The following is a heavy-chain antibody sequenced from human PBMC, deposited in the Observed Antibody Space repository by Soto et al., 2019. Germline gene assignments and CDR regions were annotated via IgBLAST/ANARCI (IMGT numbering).Heavy chain of an antibody. V-gene: IGHV4-59*01. CDR3: ARDLWGYCGADCYPLDV. CDR1: GGSISSYY. D-gene: IGHD2-21*02. Sequence: SETLALTCTVSGGSISSYYWSWIRQPPGKGLEWIGYMYNTGSTIYNPSLKSRVTISVDTSKNQFSLKLNSVTAAGTAVYYCARDLWGYCGADCYPLDVWGQGTTVTVSS. J-gene: IGHJ6*02. CDR2: MYNTGST.